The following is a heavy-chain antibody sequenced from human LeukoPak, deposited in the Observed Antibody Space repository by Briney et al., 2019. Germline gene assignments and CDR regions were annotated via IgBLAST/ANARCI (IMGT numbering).Heavy chain of an antibody. CDR1: GFTFSSYA. V-gene: IGHV3-64D*06. CDR2: ISSNGGST. J-gene: IGHJ6*02. Sequence: PGGSLRLSCSASGFTFSSYAMHWVRQAPGKGLEYVSAISSNGGSTYYADSVKGRFTISRDNSKNTLYLQVSSLRAEDTAVYYCVSGYCSSTSCRPDVWGQGTTVTVSS. D-gene: IGHD2-2*03. CDR3: VSGYCSSTSCRPDV.